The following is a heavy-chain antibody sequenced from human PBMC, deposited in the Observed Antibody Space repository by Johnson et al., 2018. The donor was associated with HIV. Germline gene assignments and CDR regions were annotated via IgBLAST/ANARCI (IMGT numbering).Heavy chain of an antibody. Sequence: QVQLVESGGGVVQPGGSLRLSCAASGFTFSSYGMHWVRQAPGKGLEWVAFIRYDGSNKYYADSVKGRFTISRDNSKNTLYLQMNSLRAEDTAVYYCARGRVGTGSMRGGGFEIWGQGTLVAVSS. D-gene: IGHD1/OR15-1a*01. CDR3: ARGRVGTGSMRGGGFEI. V-gene: IGHV3-30*02. CDR2: IRYDGSNK. CDR1: GFTFSSYG. J-gene: IGHJ3*02.